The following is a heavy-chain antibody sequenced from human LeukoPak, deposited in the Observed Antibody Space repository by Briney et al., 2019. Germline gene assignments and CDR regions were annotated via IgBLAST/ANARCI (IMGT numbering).Heavy chain of an antibody. CDR3: AKARVTYLDDAFDI. CDR1: GFMFRSYG. J-gene: IGHJ3*02. CDR2: TSYDGSYQ. Sequence: GRSLRLSCAASGFMFRSYGMHWVRQSPGKGLEWVAGTSYDGSYQYYADSVKGRFTISRDNSKNTLSLQMNSLRAEDTAVYYCAKARVTYLDDAFDIWGQGTVVTDSS. D-gene: IGHD3-10*01. V-gene: IGHV3-30*18.